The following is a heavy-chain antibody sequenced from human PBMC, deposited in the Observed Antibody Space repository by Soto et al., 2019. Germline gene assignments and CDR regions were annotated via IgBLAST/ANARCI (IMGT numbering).Heavy chain of an antibody. CDR3: AKDAVSLDGVWLAHD. J-gene: IGHJ4*02. D-gene: IGHD5-12*01. CDR1: GFTFSSYA. Sequence: GSLRLSCAASGFTFSSYAMIWIRQVPGKGLEWVSGLYGSGGGIHYADSVKGRFTISRDNSAYSVYLQMNDLRVEDSAVYYCAKDAVSLDGVWLAHDWGQGTVVTLSS. CDR2: LYGSGGGI. V-gene: IGHV3-23*01.